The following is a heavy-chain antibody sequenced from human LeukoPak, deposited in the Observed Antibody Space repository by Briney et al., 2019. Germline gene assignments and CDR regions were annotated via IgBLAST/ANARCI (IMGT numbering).Heavy chain of an antibody. V-gene: IGHV3-30*18. CDR1: GFTFTGSG. J-gene: IGHJ3*02. CDR2: ISYDGSNK. D-gene: IGHD6-25*01. CDR3: AKDLTPSSSGYGDAYDI. Sequence: GGSLRDSSAASGFTFTGSGLYCVRQAPGKGLEWVAVISYDGSNKYYADSVKGRFTISRDNSKNTLYLQMNSLRAEDTAVYYCAKDLTPSSSGYGDAYDIWGQGRMVTVSS.